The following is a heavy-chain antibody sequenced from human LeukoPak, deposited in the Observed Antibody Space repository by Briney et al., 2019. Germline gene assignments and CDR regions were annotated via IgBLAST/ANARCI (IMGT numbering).Heavy chain of an antibody. CDR2: INHNGNVN. Sequence: GGSLRLSCAASGFTFSSYWMNWARQAPGKGLEWVASINHNGNVNYYVDSVKGRFTISRDNAKNSLYLQMSNLRAEDTAVYHCARVVLIGVVMPLYAMDVWGQGTTVTVS. V-gene: IGHV3-7*03. CDR1: GFTFSSYW. J-gene: IGHJ6*02. D-gene: IGHD3-3*01. CDR3: ARVVLIGVVMPLYAMDV.